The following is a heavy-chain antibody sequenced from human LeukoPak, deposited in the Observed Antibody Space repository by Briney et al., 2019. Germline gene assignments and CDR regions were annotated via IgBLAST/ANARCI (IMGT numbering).Heavy chain of an antibody. D-gene: IGHD3-9*01. CDR1: GGSISSSSYY. CDR2: IYYSGST. J-gene: IGHJ4*02. CDR3: ARLSNEYYDILTGPSNYYFDY. V-gene: IGHV4-39*01. Sequence: SETLSLTCTVSGGSISSSSYYWGWIRQPPGKGLEWIGSIYYSGSTYYNPSLKSRATISVDTSKNQFSLKLSSVTAADTAVYYCARLSNEYYDILTGPSNYYFDYWGQGTLVTVSS.